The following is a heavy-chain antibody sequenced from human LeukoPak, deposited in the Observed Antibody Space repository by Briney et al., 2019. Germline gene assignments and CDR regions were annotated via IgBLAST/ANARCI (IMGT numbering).Heavy chain of an antibody. CDR1: GFTFSSYA. V-gene: IGHV3-23*01. D-gene: IGHD3-10*01. CDR3: AKLYIGSYAGIDY. Sequence: PGRSLRLSCAASGFTFSSYAMSWVRQAPGKGLEWVSAISGSGGSTYYADSVKGRFTISRDNSKNTLYLQMNSLRAEDTAVYYCAKLYIGSYAGIDYWGQGTLVTVSS. J-gene: IGHJ4*02. CDR2: ISGSGGST.